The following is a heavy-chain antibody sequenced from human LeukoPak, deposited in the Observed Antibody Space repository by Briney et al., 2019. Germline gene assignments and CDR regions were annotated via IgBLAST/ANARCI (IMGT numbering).Heavy chain of an antibody. J-gene: IGHJ4*02. CDR3: ARENTLVRGTRNPFDY. Sequence: SQTLSLTCAISGDSVSSNDAAWIWIRQSPSRGLEWLGRTFYRSKWYYDSAVSVKSRITINPDTSKNQFSLQLNSVTPEDTAVYYCARENTLVRGTRNPFDYWGRGTLVTVSS. V-gene: IGHV6-1*01. D-gene: IGHD3-10*01. CDR1: GDSVSSNDAA. CDR2: TFYRSKWYY.